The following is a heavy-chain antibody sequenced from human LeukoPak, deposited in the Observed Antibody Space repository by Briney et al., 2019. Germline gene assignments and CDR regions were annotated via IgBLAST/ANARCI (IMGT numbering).Heavy chain of an antibody. CDR1: GYTLTELS. Sequence: SVKVSCKVSGYTLTELSMHWVRQAPGQGLEWMGGIIPIFGTANYAQKFQGRVTITADESTSTAYMELSSLRSEDTAVYYCAIPFYDSSGYYYVSDYWGQGTLVTVSS. J-gene: IGHJ4*02. D-gene: IGHD3-22*01. CDR3: AIPFYDSSGYYYVSDY. CDR2: IIPIFGTA. V-gene: IGHV1-69*13.